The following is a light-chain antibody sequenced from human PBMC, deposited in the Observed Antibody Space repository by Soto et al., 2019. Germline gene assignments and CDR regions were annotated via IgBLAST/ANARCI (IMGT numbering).Light chain of an antibody. CDR2: SNS. V-gene: IGLV1-44*01. Sequence: QLVLTQPPSASGAPGQGVTISCSGTSSNIGSTTVNWYQKVPGTAPKLLIHSNSQRPSGVPDRFSGSRSGTSASLAISGLQSDDEADYYCATWDDSLSGPVFGGGTKLTVL. CDR3: ATWDDSLSGPV. J-gene: IGLJ2*01. CDR1: SSNIGSTT.